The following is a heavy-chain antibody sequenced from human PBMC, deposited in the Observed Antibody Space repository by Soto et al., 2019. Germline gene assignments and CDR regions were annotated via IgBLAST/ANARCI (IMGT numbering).Heavy chain of an antibody. CDR2: IYYRGST. Sequence: QVQLQESGPGLVKPSETLSLTCTVSGGSISSYYWSWIRQPPGKGLEWIGYIYYRGSTNYNPSLKSRVTISVDTSKNQFSLKLSSVTAADTAVYYCARSVTTDWFDPWGQGTLVTVSS. V-gene: IGHV4-59*01. D-gene: IGHD4-4*01. J-gene: IGHJ5*02. CDR3: ARSVTTDWFDP. CDR1: GGSISSYY.